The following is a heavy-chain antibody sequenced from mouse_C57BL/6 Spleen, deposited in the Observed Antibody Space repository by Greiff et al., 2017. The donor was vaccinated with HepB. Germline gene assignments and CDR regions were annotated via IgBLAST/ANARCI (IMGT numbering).Heavy chain of an antibody. Sequence: DVMLVESGGGLVQPGGSMKLSCVASGFTFSNYWMNWVRQSPEKGLEWVAQIRLKSDNDATHYAESVKGKFTISRDDSKSSVYLQMNNLRAEDTGIDYCTSITTVERYWYFDVWGTGTTVTVSS. CDR1: GFTFSNYW. J-gene: IGHJ1*03. CDR2: IRLKSDNDAT. V-gene: IGHV6-3*01. CDR3: TSITTVERYWYFDV. D-gene: IGHD1-1*01.